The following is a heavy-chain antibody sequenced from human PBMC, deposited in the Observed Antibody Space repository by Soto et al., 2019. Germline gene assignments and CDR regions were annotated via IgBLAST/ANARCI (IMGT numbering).Heavy chain of an antibody. CDR3: ARLTGPNWFDP. CDR2: MFYTGTH. CDR1: GGSISSYY. J-gene: IGHJ5*02. V-gene: IGHV4-59*08. Sequence: SETLSLTCTVSGGSISSYYWSWIRQAPGKGLEWIGFMFYTGTHNYNPTLKSRVTMSVDTSTSHFFLKLSSVTAADTAVYYCARLTGPNWFDPWGQGILVTVSS.